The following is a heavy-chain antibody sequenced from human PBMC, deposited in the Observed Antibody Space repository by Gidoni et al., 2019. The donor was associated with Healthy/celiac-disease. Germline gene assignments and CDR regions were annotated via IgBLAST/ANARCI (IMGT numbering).Heavy chain of an antibody. Sequence: QITLKESGPTLVKPTPTLKLTCTFSGFSLSTSGVGVGWIRPHPGKALEWLALIYWDDDKRDSPSLKSRLTITKDTSTNQVVITMTNMDPVDTATYYCAHSRTYYDFWSGDSLIDYWGQGTLVTVSS. CDR3: AHSRTYYDFWSGDSLIDY. CDR2: IYWDDDK. CDR1: GFSLSTSGVG. V-gene: IGHV2-5*02. J-gene: IGHJ4*02. D-gene: IGHD3-3*01.